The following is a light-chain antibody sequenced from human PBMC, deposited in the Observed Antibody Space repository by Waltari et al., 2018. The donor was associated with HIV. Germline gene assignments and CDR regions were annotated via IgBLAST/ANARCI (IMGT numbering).Light chain of an antibody. CDR2: DVN. CDR3: CSYAGIYTSSWV. CDR1: SSDVGGYNY. Sequence: QSALTQPRSVSGSPGQSVTMSCTGTSSDVGGYNYVSWYQQHPGKAPKFVIYDVNKRPSAVPDRFSGSKSGNTAFLTISRLQAEDEADYYCCSYAGIYTSSWVFGGGTKLTVL. V-gene: IGLV2-11*01. J-gene: IGLJ3*02.